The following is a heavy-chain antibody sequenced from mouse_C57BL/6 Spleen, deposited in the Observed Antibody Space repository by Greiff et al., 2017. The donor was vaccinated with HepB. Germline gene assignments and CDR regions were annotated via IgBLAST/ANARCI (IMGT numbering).Heavy chain of an antibody. CDR2: INPSNGGT. J-gene: IGHJ3*01. CDR3: ARSGYGNYLAWFAY. D-gene: IGHD2-1*01. V-gene: IGHV1-53*01. Sequence: QVQLQQSGTELVKPGASVKLSCKASGYTFTSYWMHWVKQRPGQGLEWIGNINPSNGGTNYNEKFKSKATLTVDKSSSTAYMQLSSLTSEDSAVYYCARSGYGNYLAWFAYWGQGTLVTVSA. CDR1: GYTFTSYW.